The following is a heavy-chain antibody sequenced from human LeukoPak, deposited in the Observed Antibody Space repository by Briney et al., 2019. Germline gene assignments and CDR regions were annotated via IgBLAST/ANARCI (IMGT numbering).Heavy chain of an antibody. Sequence: PSQTLSLTCTVSGGSISSGSYYWSWIRQPAGKGLEWIGRIYTSGSTNYNPSLKSRVTISVDTSKNQFSLKLSSVTAADTAVYYCARVDYGCSSASCYNGAFDIWGQGTMVTVSS. V-gene: IGHV4-61*02. CDR3: ARVDYGCSSASCYNGAFDI. D-gene: IGHD2-2*01. CDR1: GGSISSGSYY. CDR2: IYTSGST. J-gene: IGHJ3*02.